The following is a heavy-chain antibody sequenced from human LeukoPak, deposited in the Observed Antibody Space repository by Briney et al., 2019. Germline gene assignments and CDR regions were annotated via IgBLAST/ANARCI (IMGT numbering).Heavy chain of an antibody. J-gene: IGHJ5*02. CDR3: ARDGGYCRSTGCEDVNWFDP. CDR2: IWFDGSDE. V-gene: IGHV3-33*01. Sequence: GGSLRLSCAASGFTFSDYGIHWVRQAPGKGLEWVALIWFDGSDESYAASVKGRFTISRDNSKNTLYLQMNILRAEDTAVYYCARDGGYCRSTGCEDVNWFDPWGRGTLVTVSS. CDR1: GFTFSDYG. D-gene: IGHD2-2*01.